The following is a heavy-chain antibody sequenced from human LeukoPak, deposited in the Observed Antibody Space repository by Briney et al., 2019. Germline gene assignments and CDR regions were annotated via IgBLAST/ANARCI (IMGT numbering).Heavy chain of an antibody. CDR3: APPPELLLIDY. V-gene: IGHV3-23*01. J-gene: IGHJ4*02. CDR2: ISGSGGST. Sequence: GGSLRLSCAAPGFTFSSYAMSWVRQAPGKGLEWVSAISGSGGSTYYADSVKGRFTISRDNSKNTLYLQMNSLRAEDTAVYYCAPPPELLLIDYWGQGTLVTVSS. CDR1: GFTFSSYA. D-gene: IGHD2-15*01.